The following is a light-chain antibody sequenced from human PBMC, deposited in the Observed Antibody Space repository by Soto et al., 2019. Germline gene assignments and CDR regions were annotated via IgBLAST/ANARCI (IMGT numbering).Light chain of an antibody. CDR2: EVS. V-gene: IGLV2-14*01. CDR1: SSDVGGYNY. J-gene: IGLJ1*01. Sequence: QSALTQPASVSGSPRQSITISCTGTSSDVGGYNYVSWYQQHPGKAPKLMIYEVSNRPSGVSNGFSGSKSGNTASLTISGLQAEDEADYYCSSYTSSSTLLYVFGTGTKLTVL. CDR3: SSYTSSSTLLYV.